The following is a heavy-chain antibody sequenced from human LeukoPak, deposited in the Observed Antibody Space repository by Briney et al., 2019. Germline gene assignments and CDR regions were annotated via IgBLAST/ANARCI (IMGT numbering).Heavy chain of an antibody. CDR1: GFTFSSYA. V-gene: IGHV3-30*04. Sequence: GGSLRLSCAASGFTFSSYAMHWVRQAPGKGLEWVAVISYDGSNKYYADSVKGRFTISRDNSKNTLYLQMNSLRAEDTAVYYCARGNVGYWGQGTLVTVSS. CDR3: ARGNVGY. CDR2: ISYDGSNK. J-gene: IGHJ4*02. D-gene: IGHD2-8*01.